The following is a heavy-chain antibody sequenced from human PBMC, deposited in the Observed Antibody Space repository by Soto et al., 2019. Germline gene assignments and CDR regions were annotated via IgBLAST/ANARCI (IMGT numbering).Heavy chain of an antibody. D-gene: IGHD6-13*01. V-gene: IGHV4-59*08. J-gene: IGHJ3*02. CDR3: ARRYSSAFDI. CDR2: INDSGST. CDR1: GGLMSRCD. Sequence: AAALCVSCTGSGGLMSRCDWRRIRQPPVKGLEWIGYINDSGSTNYHPSLKSRVTISVDTSKNQFSLKLSSVTAADTAVYYCARRYSSAFDIWGQGTMVTVS.